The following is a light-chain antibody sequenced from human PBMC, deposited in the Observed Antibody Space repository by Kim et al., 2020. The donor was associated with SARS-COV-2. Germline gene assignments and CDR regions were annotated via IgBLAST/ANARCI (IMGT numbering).Light chain of an antibody. CDR2: KAS. J-gene: IGKJ1*01. V-gene: IGKV1-5*03. Sequence: DIQMTQSPSTLSASVGDRVTITCRASQSISSWLAWYQQKPGKAPNLLIYKASSLESGVPSRFSASGSGTEFTLTINSLQPDDFATYYCQQYYSYSGTFGQGTKVDIK. CDR3: QQYYSYSGT. CDR1: QSISSW.